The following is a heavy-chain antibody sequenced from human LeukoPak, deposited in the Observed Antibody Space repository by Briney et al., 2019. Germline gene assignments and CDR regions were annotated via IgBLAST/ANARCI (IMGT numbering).Heavy chain of an antibody. V-gene: IGHV1-2*02. D-gene: IGHD3-22*01. CDR1: GYTFTGYY. CDR2: INPNSGGT. J-gene: IGHJ6*03. CDR3: ASDYDSSGYNYYYYYYTDV. Sequence: GSVKVSCKASGYTFTGYYMHWVRQAPGQGLEWMGWINPNSGGTNYAQKFQGRVTMTRDTSISTAYMELSRLRSDDTAVYYCASDYDSSGYNYYYYYYTDVWGKGTTVTVSS.